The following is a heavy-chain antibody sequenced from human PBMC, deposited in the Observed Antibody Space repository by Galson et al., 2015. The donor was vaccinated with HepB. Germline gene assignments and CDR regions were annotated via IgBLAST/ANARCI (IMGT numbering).Heavy chain of an antibody. D-gene: IGHD5-18*01. J-gene: IGHJ6*02. CDR2: ISGRGGNT. Sequence: SLRLSCAASGFTFSSYAMSWVRQAPGKGLEWVSSISGRGGNTYYADSVKGRFTISRDNSKKMVYLQMNSLRAEDTALYCCGKDPVRVSYRPYGMDVWGQGTTVTVSS. CDR1: GFTFSSYA. V-gene: IGHV3-23*01. CDR3: GKDPVRVSYRPYGMDV.